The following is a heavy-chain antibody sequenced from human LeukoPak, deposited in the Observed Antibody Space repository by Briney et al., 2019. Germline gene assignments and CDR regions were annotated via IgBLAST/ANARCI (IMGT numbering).Heavy chain of an antibody. J-gene: IGHJ4*02. D-gene: IGHD6-13*01. CDR2: ISSSSSYI. Sequence: GGSLRLSCAASGFTFSSYSMNWVRQAPGKGVEWVSSISSSSSYIYYADSVKGRFTISRDNAKNSLYLQMNSLRAEDTAVYYCARDVAAAGYYWGQGTLVTVSS. V-gene: IGHV3-21*01. CDR1: GFTFSSYS. CDR3: ARDVAAAGYY.